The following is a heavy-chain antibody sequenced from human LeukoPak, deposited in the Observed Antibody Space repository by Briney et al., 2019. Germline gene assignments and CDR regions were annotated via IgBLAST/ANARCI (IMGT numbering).Heavy chain of an antibody. J-gene: IGHJ4*02. CDR3: ASAVDDYVWGSYRLYYFDY. CDR1: GFTFSSYS. CDR2: ISSSSSYI. Sequence: PGGSLRLSCAASGFTFSSYSMNWVRQAPGKGLEWVSSISSSSSYIYYADSVKGRFTISRDNAKNSLYLQMNSLRAEDTAVYYCASAVDDYVWGSYRLYYFDYWGQGTLVTVSS. D-gene: IGHD3-16*02. V-gene: IGHV3-21*01.